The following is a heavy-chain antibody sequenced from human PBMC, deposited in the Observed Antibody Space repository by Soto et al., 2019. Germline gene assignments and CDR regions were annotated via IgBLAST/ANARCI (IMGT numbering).Heavy chain of an antibody. CDR3: ARDHAMVRGLRFDY. J-gene: IGHJ4*02. D-gene: IGHD3-10*01. CDR2: IYYSGST. V-gene: IGHV4-31*03. CDR1: GGSISSGGYY. Sequence: QVQLQESGPGLVKPSQTLSLTCTVSGGSISSGGYYWSWIRQHPGKGLEWIGYIYYSGSTYYNPSLKSRVTLPVDTSKNHFSLKLSSVTAADTAVYYCARDHAMVRGLRFDYRGQGTLVTVSS.